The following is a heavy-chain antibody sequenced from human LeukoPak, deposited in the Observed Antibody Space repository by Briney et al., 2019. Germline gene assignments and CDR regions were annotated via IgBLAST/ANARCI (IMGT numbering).Heavy chain of an antibody. CDR2: ISAYNGTT. V-gene: IGHV1-18*04. Sequence: ASVKVSCKASGYTFTSYGSSWVRQAPGQGLEWMGWISAYNGTTTYAQKLQRRVTMTTDTSTSTAYMELRSLRSEDTAVSYFATVLSIAVAGSDAFDIWGQGTMVTVSS. D-gene: IGHD6-19*01. CDR1: GYTFTSYG. CDR3: ATVLSIAVAGSDAFDI. J-gene: IGHJ3*02.